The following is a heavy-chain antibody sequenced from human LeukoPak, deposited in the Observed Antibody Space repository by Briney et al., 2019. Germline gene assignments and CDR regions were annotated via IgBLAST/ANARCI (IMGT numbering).Heavy chain of an antibody. V-gene: IGHV4-34*01. Sequence: SETLSLTCTVSGGSISSYYWSWIRQPPGKGLEWIGEINHSGSTNYNPSLKSRVTISVDTSKNQFSLKLSSVTAADTAVYYCARFRYGDYRYYYYYYGMDVWGQGTTVTVSS. J-gene: IGHJ6*02. CDR3: ARFRYGDYRYYYYYYGMDV. CDR2: INHSGST. D-gene: IGHD4-17*01. CDR1: GGSISSYY.